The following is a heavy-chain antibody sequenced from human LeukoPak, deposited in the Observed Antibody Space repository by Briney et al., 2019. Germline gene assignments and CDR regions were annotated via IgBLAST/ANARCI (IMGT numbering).Heavy chain of an antibody. Sequence: GGSLRLSCAASGFAFSSYSMNWVRQAPGKGLEWVSSISSSSSYIYYADSVKGRFTISRDNAKNSLYLQMNSLRAEDTAVYYCASGAVAGYYYYYYMDVWGKGTTVTVSS. CDR1: GFAFSSYS. D-gene: IGHD6-19*01. J-gene: IGHJ6*03. V-gene: IGHV3-21*01. CDR3: ASGAVAGYYYYYYMDV. CDR2: ISSSSSYI.